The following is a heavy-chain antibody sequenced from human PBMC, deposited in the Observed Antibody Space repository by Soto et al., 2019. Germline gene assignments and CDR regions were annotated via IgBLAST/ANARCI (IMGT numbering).Heavy chain of an antibody. D-gene: IGHD2-15*01. CDR1: GYTFTSYY. J-gene: IGHJ6*02. V-gene: IGHV1-46*03. CDR2: INPSGGST. CDR3: ARVGKIVVVANYGMDV. Sequence: QVQLVQSGAEVKKPGASVKVSCKASGYTFTSYYMHWVRQAPGQGLEWMGIINPSGGSTSYAQKFQGRVTMTRDTSTSTVYMELSSLISEDTAVYYCARVGKIVVVANYGMDVWGQGTTVTVSS.